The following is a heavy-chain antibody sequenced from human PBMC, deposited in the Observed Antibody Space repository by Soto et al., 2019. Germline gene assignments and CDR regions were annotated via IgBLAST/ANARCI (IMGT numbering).Heavy chain of an antibody. CDR3: ATLGAGAFDN. CDR2: INPNSGGT. CDR1: GYTFTDYY. J-gene: IGHJ4*02. D-gene: IGHD3-16*01. Sequence: QVPLVQSGAEVKNPGASVKVSCKASGYTFTDYYIHWVRRAPGQGLEWMGWINPNSGGTNYAQKFQGRVTMTRGTSIRTAYMELSRLRSDDTAVYYCATLGAGAFDNWGQGTLVTVSS. V-gene: IGHV1-2*02.